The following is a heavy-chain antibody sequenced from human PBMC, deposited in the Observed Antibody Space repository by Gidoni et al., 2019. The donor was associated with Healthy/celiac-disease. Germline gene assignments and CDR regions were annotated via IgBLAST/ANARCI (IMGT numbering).Heavy chain of an antibody. CDR3: ARAYGDYGGPYYYYYYGMDV. D-gene: IGHD4-17*01. V-gene: IGHV1-69*01. CDR1: GGTFSSYA. CDR2: IIPIFGTA. J-gene: IGHJ6*02. Sequence: QVQLVQSGAEVKKPGSSVKVSCKASGGTFSSYAISWVRQPHGQGLEWMGGIIPIFGTANYAQKFQGRVTITADESTSTAYMELSSLRSEDTALYYCARAYGDYGGPYYYYYYGMDVWGQGTTVTVSS.